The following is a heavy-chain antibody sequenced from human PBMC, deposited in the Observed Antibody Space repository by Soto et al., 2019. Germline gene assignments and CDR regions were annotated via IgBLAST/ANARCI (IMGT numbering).Heavy chain of an antibody. CDR1: GGSISSYY. J-gene: IGHJ5*02. V-gene: IGHV4-59*01. Sequence: SETLSLTCTVSGGSISSYYWSWIRQPPGKGLEWIGYIYYSGSTNYNPSLKSRVTISVDTSKNQFSLKLSSVTAADTAVYYCARAPDYDILTGYYGNWFDPWGQGTLVTVS. CDR2: IYYSGST. CDR3: ARAPDYDILTGYYGNWFDP. D-gene: IGHD3-9*01.